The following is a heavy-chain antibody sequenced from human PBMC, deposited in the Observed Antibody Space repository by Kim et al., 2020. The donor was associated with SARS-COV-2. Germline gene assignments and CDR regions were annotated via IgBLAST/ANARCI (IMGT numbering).Heavy chain of an antibody. D-gene: IGHD3-22*01. Sequence: SVKVSCKASGGTFTSYAISWVRQAPGQGLEWMGGIIPIFGTANYAQKFQGRVTITADESTSTAYMELSSLRSEDTAVYYCARWGENSDYYDSSGPDAFDIWGQGTMVTVSS. CDR2: IIPIFGTA. CDR1: GGTFTSYA. V-gene: IGHV1-69*13. CDR3: ARWGENSDYYDSSGPDAFDI. J-gene: IGHJ3*02.